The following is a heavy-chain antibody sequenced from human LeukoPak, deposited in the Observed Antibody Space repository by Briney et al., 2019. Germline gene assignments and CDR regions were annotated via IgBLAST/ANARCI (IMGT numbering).Heavy chain of an antibody. CDR3: AKSPRGANATFDY. CDR2: ISYDGSNK. D-gene: IGHD1-1*01. Sequence: PGRSLRLSCAASGFTFNNYLMHWVRQAPGKGLDWVAFISYDGSNKDNADFVKGRFTISRDNSKNTLYLQMNSLRVEDTAVYYCAKSPRGANATFDYWGQGTLVTVSS. CDR1: GFTFNNYL. V-gene: IGHV3-30*18. J-gene: IGHJ4*02.